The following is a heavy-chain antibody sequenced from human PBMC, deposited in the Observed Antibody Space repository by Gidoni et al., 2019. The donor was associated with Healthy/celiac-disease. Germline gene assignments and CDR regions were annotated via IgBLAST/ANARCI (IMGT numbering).Heavy chain of an antibody. CDR3: ARRGANVENWFDP. D-gene: IGHD3-3*01. V-gene: IGHV3-21*01. Sequence: EVQLVESGGGLVKPGGSLRLSCAASGFTFSSYSMNWVRQAPGKGLGWVSSISSSSSYIYYADSVKGRFTISRDNAKNSLYLQMNSLRAEDTAVYYCARRGANVENWFDPWGQGTLVTVSS. CDR1: GFTFSSYS. J-gene: IGHJ5*02. CDR2: ISSSSSYI.